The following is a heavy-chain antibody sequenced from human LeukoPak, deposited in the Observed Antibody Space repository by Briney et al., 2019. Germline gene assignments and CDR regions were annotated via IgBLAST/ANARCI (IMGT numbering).Heavy chain of an antibody. CDR3: AKGAPKSPYYYDTSVYSPPKY. CDR1: GFTFSSYA. J-gene: IGHJ4*02. Sequence: GGSLRLSCAASGFTFSSYAMSWVRQAPEKGLEWVSVVNWDGVNTYYGDSVKGRFIISRDNSKNSLYLQMNSLTIEDTALYYCAKGAPKSPYYYDTSVYSPPKYWGQGTLVTVSS. V-gene: IGHV3-43*02. CDR2: VNWDGVNT. D-gene: IGHD3-22*01.